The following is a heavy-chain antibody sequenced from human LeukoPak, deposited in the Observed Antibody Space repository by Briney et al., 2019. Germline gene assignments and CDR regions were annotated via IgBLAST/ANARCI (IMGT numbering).Heavy chain of an antibody. CDR1: GYTLTELS. CDR2: FDPEDGET. V-gene: IGHV1-24*01. CDR3: ATDRSRIVVVLGAFDI. J-gene: IGHJ3*02. Sequence: GASVKVSCKVSGYTLTELSKHWVRQAPGKGLEWMGGFDPEDGETIYAQKFQGRVTMTEDTSTDTAYLELSSLRSEDTAVYYCATDRSRIVVVLGAFDIWGQGTMVTVSS. D-gene: IGHD3-22*01.